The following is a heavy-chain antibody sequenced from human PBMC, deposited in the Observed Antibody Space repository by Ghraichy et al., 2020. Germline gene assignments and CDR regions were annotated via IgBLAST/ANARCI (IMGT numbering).Heavy chain of an antibody. Sequence: GGSLRLSCAASGFTFSNYEMNWVRQAPGKGLEWVAYISGSGSSIYYADSVKGRFTISRDNAKNSLYLQMNSLRAEDTAVYYWAGEKELVVGNDFEYWGQGTLVTVSS. J-gene: IGHJ4*02. CDR3: AGEKELVVGNDFEY. CDR2: ISGSGSSI. D-gene: IGHD2-8*02. V-gene: IGHV3-48*03. CDR1: GFTFSNYE.